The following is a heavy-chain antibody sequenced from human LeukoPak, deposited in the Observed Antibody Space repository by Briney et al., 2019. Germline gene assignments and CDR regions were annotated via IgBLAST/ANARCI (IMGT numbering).Heavy chain of an antibody. V-gene: IGHV3-7*01. D-gene: IGHD7-27*01. J-gene: IGHJ4*02. CDR1: GFVFSTYW. CDR3: VRESFSRGDFN. CDR2: IKYDGDEK. Sequence: GGSLRLSCAASGFVFSTYWMTWVRQAPGKGLEWVATIKYDGDEKFYVDSVTGRFTISRDNAKNSLYLQMNSLTAEDTAVYYCVRESFSRGDFNWGQGTLVSVSS.